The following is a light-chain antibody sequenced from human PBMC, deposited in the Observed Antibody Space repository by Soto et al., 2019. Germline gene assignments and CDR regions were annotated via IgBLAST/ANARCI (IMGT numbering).Light chain of an antibody. CDR3: SPYAGSNRYV. CDR2: EVI. J-gene: IGLJ1*01. Sequence: QSVLTQPPSASGSPGQSVTISCTGSSSDVGGYNFVAWYQQHPGKAPKLMIYEVIKRPSGVLDRFSGSKSGNTASLTVFGLQAEDEADYYCSPYAGSNRYVFGTGTKVTVL. CDR1: SSDVGGYNF. V-gene: IGLV2-8*01.